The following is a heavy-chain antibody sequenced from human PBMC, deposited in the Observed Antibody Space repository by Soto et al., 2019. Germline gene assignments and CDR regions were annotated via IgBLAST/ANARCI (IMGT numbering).Heavy chain of an antibody. CDR1: GFTFSSYS. CDR2: ISSSSSYI. CDR3: ARSYSSGWYVFDGMDV. D-gene: IGHD6-19*01. V-gene: IGHV3-21*01. Sequence: EVQLVESGGGLVKPGGSLRLSCAASGFTFSSYSMNWVRQAPGQGLEWVSSISSSSSYIYYADSVKGRFTISRDNAKNSLYLQMNSLRAEDTAVYYCARSYSSGWYVFDGMDVWGQGTTVTVSS. J-gene: IGHJ6*02.